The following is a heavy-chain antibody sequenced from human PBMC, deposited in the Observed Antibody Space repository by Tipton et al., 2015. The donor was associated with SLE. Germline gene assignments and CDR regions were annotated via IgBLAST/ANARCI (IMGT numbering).Heavy chain of an antibody. J-gene: IGHJ4*02. V-gene: IGHV4-34*09. CDR3: ARDAWDQARY. CDR2: INHSGST. CDR1: GGSFSGYY. D-gene: IGHD1-26*01. Sequence: LRLSCAVYGGSFSGYYWSWIRQPPGKGLEWIGEINHSGSTNYNPSLKSRVTISVDTSKNQFSLKLSSVTAADTAVYYCARDAWDQARYWGQGTLVTVSS.